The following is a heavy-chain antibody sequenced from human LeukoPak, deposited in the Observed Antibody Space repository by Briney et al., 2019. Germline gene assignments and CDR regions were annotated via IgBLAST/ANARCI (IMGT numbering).Heavy chain of an antibody. Sequence: SVKVSCKASGFTFTSSAVQWVRQARGQRLEWIGWIVVGSGNTNYAQKFQERVTITRDMSTSTAYMELSSLRSEDTAVYYCAADLSDFWSGGVYWGQGTLVTVSS. CDR1: GFTFTSSA. CDR3: AADLSDFWSGGVY. V-gene: IGHV1-58*01. D-gene: IGHD3-3*01. CDR2: IVVGSGNT. J-gene: IGHJ4*02.